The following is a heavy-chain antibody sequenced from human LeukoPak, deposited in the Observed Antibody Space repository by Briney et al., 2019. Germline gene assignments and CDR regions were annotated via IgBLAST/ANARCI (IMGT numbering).Heavy chain of an antibody. V-gene: IGHV4-34*01. CDR1: GGSFSGYY. Sequence: SETLSLTCAVYGGSFSGYYWSWIRQPPGKGLEWIGEINHSGSTNYNPSLKSRVTISVDTSKNQFSLKLSSVTAADTAVYYCARGYSYGYDYYYMDVWGKGTTVTVSS. D-gene: IGHD5-18*01. CDR3: ARGYSYGYDYYYMDV. CDR2: INHSGST. J-gene: IGHJ6*03.